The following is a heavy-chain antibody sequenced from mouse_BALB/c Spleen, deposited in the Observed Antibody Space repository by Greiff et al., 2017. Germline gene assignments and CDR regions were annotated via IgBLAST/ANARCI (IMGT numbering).Heavy chain of an antibody. Sequence: EVKLVESGGGLVKPGGSLKLSCAASGFTFSSYAMSWVRQTPEKRLEWVATISSGGSYTYYPDSVKGRFTISRDNAKNTLYLQMSSLRSEDTALYYCARRGYSGGFAYWGQGTLVTVSA. CDR3: ARRGYSGGFAY. CDR1: GFTFSSYA. V-gene: IGHV5-9-3*01. J-gene: IGHJ3*01. CDR2: ISSGGSYT.